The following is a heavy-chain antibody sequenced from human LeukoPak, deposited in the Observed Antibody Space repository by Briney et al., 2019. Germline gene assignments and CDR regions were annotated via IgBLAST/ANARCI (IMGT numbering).Heavy chain of an antibody. CDR3: GRETDFGVVTN. CDR2: TYYRSQQWYS. Sequence: SQTLSLTCAISGDXVSSNGAAWNWLRQSPSRGLEWLGRTYYRSQQWYSDYAPSVKGRITLNPDTSKNQFSLHLNSVTPEDTAVYYCGRETDFGVVTNWGQGTLVTVSS. J-gene: IGHJ4*02. V-gene: IGHV6-1*01. CDR1: GDXVSSNGAA. D-gene: IGHD3-3*01.